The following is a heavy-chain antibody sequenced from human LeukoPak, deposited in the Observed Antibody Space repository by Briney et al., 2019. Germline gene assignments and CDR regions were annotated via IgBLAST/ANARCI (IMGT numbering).Heavy chain of an antibody. Sequence: GGSLRLSCAASGISFRNYAMSWVRQAPARGPEWVSSLRGNDETFYADSVKGRFTLSREDSRNTVYLQLNNLRVEDTAIYYCARASWVSDPDAVRWGQGTQVTVSS. V-gene: IGHV3-23*01. CDR2: LRGNDET. D-gene: IGHD3-10*01. J-gene: IGHJ4*02. CDR3: ARASWVSDPDAVR. CDR1: GISFRNYA.